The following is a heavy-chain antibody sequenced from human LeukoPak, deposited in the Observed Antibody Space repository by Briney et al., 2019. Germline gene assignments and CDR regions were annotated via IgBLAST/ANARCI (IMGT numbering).Heavy chain of an antibody. CDR1: GYTFTSYG. CDR2: ISAYNGNT. V-gene: IGHV1-18*01. J-gene: IGHJ4*02. D-gene: IGHD3-10*01. Sequence: VASVKVSCKASGYTFTSYGISWVRQAPGQGLEWMGWISAYNGNTNYAQKLQGRVTMTTDTSTSTAYMELRSLRSDDTAVYYCAGAPGINYYGSGSHDYWGQGTLVTVSS. CDR3: AGAPGINYYGSGSHDY.